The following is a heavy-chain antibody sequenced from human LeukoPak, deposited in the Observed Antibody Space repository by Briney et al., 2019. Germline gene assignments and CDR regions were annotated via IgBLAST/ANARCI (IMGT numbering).Heavy chain of an antibody. D-gene: IGHD3-9*01. CDR3: ARVYYDILTGLEYFQH. Sequence: GGSLRLSCSASGFTFLSYAMHWIRQAPGKGLEYVSATSSDGGSTYYADSVKGRFTISRDNSKNTLYLQMSSLRAEDTAVYYCARVYYDILTGLEYFQHWGQGTLVTVSS. CDR1: GFTFLSYA. V-gene: IGHV3-64D*06. CDR2: TSSDGGST. J-gene: IGHJ1*01.